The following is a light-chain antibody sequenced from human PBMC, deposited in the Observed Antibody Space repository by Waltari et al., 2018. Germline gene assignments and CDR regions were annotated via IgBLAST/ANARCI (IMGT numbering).Light chain of an antibody. J-gene: IGKJ2*01. Sequence: DIVMTQSPDSLAVSLGERATINCKSSQSVLYSSNNKNYLAGYQQKPGQPPKLLIYWASTRESCVPDRFSGSGSGTDFTRTISSLQAEDVAVYDCQQYYSTPYTFGQGTKLEIK. CDR1: QSVLYSSNNKNY. CDR3: QQYYSTPYT. V-gene: IGKV4-1*01. CDR2: WAS.